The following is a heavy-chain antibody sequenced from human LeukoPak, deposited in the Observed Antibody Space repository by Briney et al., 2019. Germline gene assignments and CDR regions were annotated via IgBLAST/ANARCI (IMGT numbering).Heavy chain of an antibody. CDR3: ARGDCSSTSCYSYYYYYGMGV. J-gene: IGHJ6*02. CDR1: GGSFSGYY. D-gene: IGHD2-2*02. CDR2: INHSGST. V-gene: IGHV4-34*01. Sequence: SETLSLTCAVYGGSFSGYYWSWIRQPPGKGLEWIGEINHSGSTNYNPSLKSRVTISVDTSKNQFSLKLSSVTAADTAVYYCARGDCSSTSCYSYYYYYGMGVWGQGTTVTVSS.